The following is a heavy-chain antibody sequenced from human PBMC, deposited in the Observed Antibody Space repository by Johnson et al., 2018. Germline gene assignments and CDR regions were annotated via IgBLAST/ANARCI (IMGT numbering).Heavy chain of an antibody. J-gene: IGHJ2*01. V-gene: IGHV5-51*01. D-gene: IGHD6-25*01. CDR2: IYPGDSDT. CDR3: ARHSSTASYFDL. Sequence: VQLVQSGAEVKKPGESLKISCKGSGYTFSTYWIGWVRQMPGKGLEWMGIIYPGDSDTRYSPSFQGQATISADKSFSTAYLEWSSLKASDTAIYYCARHSSTASYFDLWGRGTLVTVSS. CDR1: GYTFSTYW.